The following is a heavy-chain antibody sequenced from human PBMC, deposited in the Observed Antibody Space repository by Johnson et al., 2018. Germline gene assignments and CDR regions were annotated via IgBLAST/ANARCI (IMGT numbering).Heavy chain of an antibody. J-gene: IGHJ6*02. CDR3: AKSGGAGSSVGFLEWLPHYGMDV. CDR1: GFTISSYW. V-gene: IGHV3-74*01. CDR2: INSDGSTT. Sequence: EVQLVETGGGLVQPGGSLRLSCAASGFTISSYWMHWVRQAPGKGLVWVSRINSDGSTTHYADSVKGRFTISRDNAKNTLYLQMNSLRAEDTAGYYWAKSGGAGSSVGFLEWLPHYGMDVWGHGTTVTVSS. D-gene: IGHD3-3*01.